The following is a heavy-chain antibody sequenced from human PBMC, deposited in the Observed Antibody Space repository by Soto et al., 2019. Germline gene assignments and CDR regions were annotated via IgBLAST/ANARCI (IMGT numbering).Heavy chain of an antibody. V-gene: IGHV3-30*18. CDR1: GFTFSRYG. Sequence: PGGSLRLSCAASGFTFSRYGMHWVRQAPGKGLEWVAVISYDGSNKYYADSVKGRFTISRDNSKNTLYLQMNSLRAEDTAVYYCAKDQVKRGVAAAGYYYYYGMDVWGQGTTVTV. D-gene: IGHD6-13*01. CDR3: AKDQVKRGVAAAGYYYYYGMDV. J-gene: IGHJ6*02. CDR2: ISYDGSNK.